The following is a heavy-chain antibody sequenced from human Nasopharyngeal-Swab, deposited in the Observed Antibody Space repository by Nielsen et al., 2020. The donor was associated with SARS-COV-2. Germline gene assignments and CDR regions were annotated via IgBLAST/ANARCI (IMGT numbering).Heavy chain of an antibody. Sequence: WIRQPPGKGLEWVSSIGNSGANTYYADSVKGRFTISRDNSKNTLYLQMDSLRAEDTAVYYCAKGLRSSSWYEDYWGQGTRVTVSS. J-gene: IGHJ4*02. D-gene: IGHD6-13*01. CDR2: IGNSGANT. V-gene: IGHV3-23*01. CDR3: AKGLRSSSWYEDY.